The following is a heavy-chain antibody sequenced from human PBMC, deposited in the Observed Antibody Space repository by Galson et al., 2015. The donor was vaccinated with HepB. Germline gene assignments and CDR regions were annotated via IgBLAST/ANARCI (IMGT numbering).Heavy chain of an antibody. D-gene: IGHD5-18*01. CDR1: GGSISSSSYY. CDR3: ASKPRGYSYGYRGTIDY. Sequence: SETLSLTCTVSGGSISSSSYYWGWIRQPPGKGLEWIGSIYYSGSTYYNPSLKSRVTISVDTSKNQFSLKLSSVTAADTAVYYCASKPRGYSYGYRGTIDYWGQGTLVTVSS. J-gene: IGHJ4*02. V-gene: IGHV4-39*01. CDR2: IYYSGST.